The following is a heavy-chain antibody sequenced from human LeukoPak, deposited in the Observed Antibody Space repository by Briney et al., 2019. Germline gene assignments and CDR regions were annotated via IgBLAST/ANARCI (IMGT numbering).Heavy chain of an antibody. Sequence: GASVKASSTPSGYTFTSYGISWVPQAPGQGLGWMGWISGNSGTANYAQKLQGRVTMTTDPSTSTAYMELRSLTSDDTAVYYCARDGNSCPDFWGQGTLVTVSS. CDR1: GYTFTSYG. D-gene: IGHD6-13*01. CDR3: ARDGNSCPDF. CDR2: ISGNSGTA. V-gene: IGHV1-18*01. J-gene: IGHJ4*02.